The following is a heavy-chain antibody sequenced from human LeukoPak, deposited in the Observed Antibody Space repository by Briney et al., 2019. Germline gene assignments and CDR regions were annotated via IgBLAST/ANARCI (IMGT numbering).Heavy chain of an antibody. Sequence: PSQTLSLTCTVSGGSIRSGSYYWSWIRQPAGKGLEWIGRIYTSGGTNYNPSLESRVTISVDTSKDQFSLRLSSVTVADTAVYYCARVIAVAGIWDYWGQGTLVTVSS. D-gene: IGHD6-19*01. CDR2: IYTSGGT. CDR1: GGSIRSGSYY. V-gene: IGHV4-61*02. J-gene: IGHJ4*02. CDR3: ARVIAVAGIWDY.